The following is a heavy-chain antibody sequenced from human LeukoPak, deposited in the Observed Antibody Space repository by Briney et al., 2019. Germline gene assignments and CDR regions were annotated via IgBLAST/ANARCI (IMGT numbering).Heavy chain of an antibody. Sequence: LAGGSLRLSCSASGFTFSNYAMTWVRQAPGKGLEWVSIISGSGGTTYYADSVKGRFTISRDNLNNTVYLQMNTLRTEDSALYYCAKDQIRTVVSGKTWLGPWGQGTLVTVSP. CDR3: AKDQIRTVVSGKTWLGP. CDR1: GFTFSNYA. D-gene: IGHD3-22*01. J-gene: IGHJ5*02. CDR2: ISGSGGTT. V-gene: IGHV3-23*01.